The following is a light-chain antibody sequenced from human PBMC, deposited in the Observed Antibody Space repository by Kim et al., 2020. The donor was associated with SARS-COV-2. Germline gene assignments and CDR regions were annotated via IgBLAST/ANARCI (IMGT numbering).Light chain of an antibody. Sequence: PGVTVTLTCGTSTGAVTSGHYPYWFQQKPGQAPRTLIYDTNNKQSWTPARFSGSLLGGKAALTLSGAQPEDEAEYYCLLYYSGAQVFGGGTQLTVL. CDR1: TGAVTSGHY. J-gene: IGLJ2*01. V-gene: IGLV7-46*01. CDR2: DTN. CDR3: LLYYSGAQV.